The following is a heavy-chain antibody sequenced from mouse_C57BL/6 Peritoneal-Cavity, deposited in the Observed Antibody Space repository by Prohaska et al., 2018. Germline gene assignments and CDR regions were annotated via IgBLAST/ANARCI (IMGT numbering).Heavy chain of an antibody. J-gene: IGHJ4*01. CDR1: GYTFTSYW. CDR2: IYPSDTET. V-gene: IGHV1-61*01. D-gene: IGHD2-1*01. Sequence: QVQLQQPGAELVRPGSSVKLSCKASGYTFTSYWMDLVKQRPGQGLEWIGNIYPSDTETHYNQKFKDKATLTVDKSSSTAYMQRSSLTSEDSAVYYCACNYDAMDYWGQGTSVTVSS. CDR3: ACNYDAMDY.